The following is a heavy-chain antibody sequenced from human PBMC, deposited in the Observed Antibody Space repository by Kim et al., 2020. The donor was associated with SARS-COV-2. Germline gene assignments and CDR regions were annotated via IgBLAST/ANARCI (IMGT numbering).Heavy chain of an antibody. CDR2: IYYSGST. D-gene: IGHD5-18*01. Sequence: SETLSLTCTVSGGSISSSSYYWGWIRQPPGKGQEWIGSIYYSGSTYYNPSLKSRVTISVDTSKNQFSLKLSSVTAADTAVYYCARQPVLSEWIQLWLQGNYYYGMDVWGQGTTVTVSS. CDR1: GGSISSSSYY. V-gene: IGHV4-39*01. J-gene: IGHJ6*02. CDR3: ARQPVLSEWIQLWLQGNYYYGMDV.